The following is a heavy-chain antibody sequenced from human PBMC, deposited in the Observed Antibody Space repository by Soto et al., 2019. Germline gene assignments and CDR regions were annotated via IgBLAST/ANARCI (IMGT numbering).Heavy chain of an antibody. CDR2: VSIGGST. CDR1: GFTFSSYA. Sequence: GSLRLSCAASGFTFSSYAMGWVRQGPGKGLEWVAVVSIGGSTHYADSVRGQFTISRDNSKNTLSLQMNSLTAEDTAVYFCAKRRGAGGHFDYWGQGALVTVSS. CDR3: AKRRGAGGHFDY. V-gene: IGHV3-23*01. D-gene: IGHD2-15*01. J-gene: IGHJ4*02.